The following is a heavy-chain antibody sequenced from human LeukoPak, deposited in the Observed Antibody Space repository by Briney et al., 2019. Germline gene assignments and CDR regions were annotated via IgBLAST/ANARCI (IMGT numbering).Heavy chain of an antibody. D-gene: IGHD3-9*01. CDR3: ARGQHVLRYFDWYSYYFDY. CDR1: GYTFTSYG. Sequence: ASVKVSCKASGYTFTSYGISWVRQAPGQGLEWMGWISAYNGNTNYAQKLQGRVTMTTDTSTSTACMELRSLRSDDTAVYYCARGQHVLRYFDWYSYYFDYWGQGTLVTVSS. J-gene: IGHJ4*02. CDR2: ISAYNGNT. V-gene: IGHV1-18*01.